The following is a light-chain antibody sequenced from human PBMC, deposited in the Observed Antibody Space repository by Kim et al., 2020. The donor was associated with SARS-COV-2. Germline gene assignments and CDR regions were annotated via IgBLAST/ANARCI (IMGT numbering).Light chain of an antibody. Sequence: QSITISYTGTSCDVDGYNYVFLYQQHPGKAPRLMVYDVSNRPLVVSNRFSGSKSCNTASLTISGLQAEDGTGYNCSSYTSSSTLGVFGGGAQLTVL. V-gene: IGLV2-14*03. CDR3: SSYTSSSTLGV. CDR2: DVS. CDR1: SCDVDGYNY. J-gene: IGLJ3*02.